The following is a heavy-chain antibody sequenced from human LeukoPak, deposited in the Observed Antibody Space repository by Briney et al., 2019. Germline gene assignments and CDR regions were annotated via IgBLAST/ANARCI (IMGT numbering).Heavy chain of an antibody. CDR1: GFTFTDHY. J-gene: IGHJ4*02. CDR2: IGPHSTFT. V-gene: IGHV1-2*02. D-gene: IGHD2/OR15-2a*01. CDR3: VREGEGPLSKDFDY. Sequence: ASVKVSCKSFGFTFTDHYIHWVRQAPGQGLEWMGYIGPHSTFTSSPQEFQGRVTMTRDTSMTTAYMELTRLTSDDTAVCYCVREGEGPLSKDFDYWGQGTLVTVSS.